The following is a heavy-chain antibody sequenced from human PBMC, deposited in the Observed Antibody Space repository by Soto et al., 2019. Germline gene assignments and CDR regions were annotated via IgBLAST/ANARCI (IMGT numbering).Heavy chain of an antibody. CDR3: AREIQGDRGITGNHPLSY. D-gene: IGHD1-20*01. J-gene: IGHJ4*02. Sequence: ASVKVSCKASGYTFTGYYMHWVRQAPGQGLEWMGRIIPILGIANYAQKFQGRVTITADKSTSTAYMELSSLRSEDTAVYYCAREIQGDRGITGNHPLSYWGQGTLVTVSS. CDR1: GYTFTGYY. CDR2: IIPILGIA. V-gene: IGHV1-69*04.